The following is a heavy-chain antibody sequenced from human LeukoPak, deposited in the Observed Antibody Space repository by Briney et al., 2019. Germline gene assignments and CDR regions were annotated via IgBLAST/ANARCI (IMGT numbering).Heavy chain of an antibody. CDR3: ASSYYDSGGYYEDDY. CDR1: GFTFSVYY. D-gene: IGHD3-22*01. CDR2: ISSSGSTI. Sequence: GGSLRLSCAASGFTFSVYYMSWIRQAPGKGLEWVSYISSSGSTIYYADSVKGRFTISRDNAKNSLYLQMNSLRAEDTAVYYCASSYYDSGGYYEDDYWGQGTLVTVSS. J-gene: IGHJ4*02. V-gene: IGHV3-11*04.